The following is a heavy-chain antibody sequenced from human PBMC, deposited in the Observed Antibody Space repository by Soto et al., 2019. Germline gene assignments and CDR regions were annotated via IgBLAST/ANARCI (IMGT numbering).Heavy chain of an antibody. CDR1: GGSISSGDSY. CDR2: IYYSGST. CDR3: ARVPLGIYYGMDV. Sequence: QVQLQESGPGLVKPSQTLSLTCTVSGGSISSGDSYWSWIRQPPGKGLERIGYIYYSGSTHYNPSLKSRVTISVDTSKNQFSLKVSSVTAADTAVYYCARVPLGIYYGMDVWGQGTTVTVSS. V-gene: IGHV4-30-4*01. J-gene: IGHJ6*02.